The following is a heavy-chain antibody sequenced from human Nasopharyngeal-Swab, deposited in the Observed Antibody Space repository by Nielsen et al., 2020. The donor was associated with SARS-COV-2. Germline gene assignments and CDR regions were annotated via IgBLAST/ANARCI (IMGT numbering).Heavy chain of an antibody. CDR3: ARSHIVVVTDAFDI. Sequence: ASVKVSCKASGYTFTGYYMHWVRQAPGQGLEWMGWINPNSGGTNYAQKFQGWVTMTRDTSISTAYMELSRLRSDDTAVYYCARSHIVVVTDAFDIWGQGIMVTVSS. CDR1: GYTFTGYY. CDR2: INPNSGGT. J-gene: IGHJ3*02. D-gene: IGHD2-21*02. V-gene: IGHV1-2*04.